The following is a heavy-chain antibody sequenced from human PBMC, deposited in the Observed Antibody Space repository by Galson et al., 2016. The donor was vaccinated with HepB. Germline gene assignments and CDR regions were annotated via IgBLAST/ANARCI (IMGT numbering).Heavy chain of an antibody. Sequence: QSGAEVKKPAESLRISCKGSGYSFTTYWISWVRQMPGKGLEWMGRIDPTDSYTNYSPSFQGHVTFSVDKSIGTAYLQWSSLKASDTAMYFCARHGTMGGEGDSSDDWDYGMDVWGQGTTVTVSS. J-gene: IGHJ6*02. D-gene: IGHD3-22*01. V-gene: IGHV5-10-1*01. CDR3: ARHGTMGGEGDSSDDWDYGMDV. CDR1: GYSFTTYW. CDR2: IDPTDSYT.